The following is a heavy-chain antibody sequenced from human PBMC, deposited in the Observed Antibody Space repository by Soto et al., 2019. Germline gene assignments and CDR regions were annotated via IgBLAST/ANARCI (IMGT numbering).Heavy chain of an antibody. D-gene: IGHD6-13*01. CDR2: IYTSGST. J-gene: IGHJ6*02. Sequence: QVQLQESGPGLVKPSETLSLTCTVSGGSISSYYWSWIRQPAGKGLEWIGRIYTSGSTNYNPSLKSRVTMSVDTSKNQFSLKLSSVTAADTAVYYCARIGPSIAAARYYYYGMDVWGQGTTVTVSS. CDR3: ARIGPSIAAARYYYYGMDV. V-gene: IGHV4-4*07. CDR1: GGSISSYY.